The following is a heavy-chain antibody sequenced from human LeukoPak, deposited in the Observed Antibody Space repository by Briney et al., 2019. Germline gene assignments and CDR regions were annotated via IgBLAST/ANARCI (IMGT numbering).Heavy chain of an antibody. Sequence: GGSLRLSCAAPGFTFSSYAMSWVRQAPGKGLEWVSTINTRGDNTYYADSVKGRFTISRDNSKNTLYLQMNSLRAEDTAVYYCAKDLFGMATPDDFDYWGQGTLVTVSS. CDR2: INTRGDNT. J-gene: IGHJ4*02. D-gene: IGHD5-24*01. CDR1: GFTFSSYA. CDR3: AKDLFGMATPDDFDY. V-gene: IGHV3-23*01.